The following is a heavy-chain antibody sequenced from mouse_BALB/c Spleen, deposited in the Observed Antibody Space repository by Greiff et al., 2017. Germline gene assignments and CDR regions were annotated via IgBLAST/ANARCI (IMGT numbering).Heavy chain of an antibody. CDR3: ARSMVTGYYAMDY. CDR1: GYAFTNYL. Sequence: VQLQESGAELVRPGTSVKVSCKASGYAFTNYLIEWVKQRPGQGLEWIGVINPGSGGTNYNEKFKGKATLTADKSSSTAYMQLSSLTSDDSAVYFCARSMVTGYYAMDYWGQGTSVTVSS. J-gene: IGHJ4*01. V-gene: IGHV1-54*01. D-gene: IGHD2-10*02. CDR2: INPGSGGT.